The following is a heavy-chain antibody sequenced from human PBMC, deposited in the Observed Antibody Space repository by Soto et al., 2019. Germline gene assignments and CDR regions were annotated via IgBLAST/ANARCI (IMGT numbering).Heavy chain of an antibody. CDR3: ARPRLEAGGYMDV. CDR2: IYYSGST. CDR1: GGSISSSSYY. Sequence: SETLSLTCTVSGGSISSSSYYWGWIRQPPGKGLEWIGSIYYSGSTYHNPSLKSRVSISVDTSKNQFSLKLSSVTAADTAVYYCARPRLEAGGYMDVWGKGTTVTVSS. J-gene: IGHJ6*03. V-gene: IGHV4-39*01. D-gene: IGHD5-12*01.